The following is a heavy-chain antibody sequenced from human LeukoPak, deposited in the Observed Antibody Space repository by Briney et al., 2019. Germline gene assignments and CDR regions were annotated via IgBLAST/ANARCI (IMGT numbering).Heavy chain of an antibody. J-gene: IGHJ5*02. D-gene: IGHD4-23*01. CDR3: AGTTGGNFKTDL. V-gene: IGHV1-18*01. Sequence: ASVKVSCKASGYTFTSFGITWVRQAPGQRPEWMGWISPYNGNTNYAQKVQGRVTMTTDTSTDTAFMEVRSLTSDDTAVYYCAGTTGGNFKTDLWGQGTLVTVSS. CDR2: ISPYNGNT. CDR1: GYTFTSFG.